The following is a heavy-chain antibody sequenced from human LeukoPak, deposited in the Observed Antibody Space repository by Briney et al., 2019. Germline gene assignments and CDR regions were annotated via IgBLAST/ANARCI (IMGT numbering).Heavy chain of an antibody. J-gene: IGHJ4*02. V-gene: IGHV3-48*03. CDR3: ASPGEGYCNGGSCYYFDY. CDR2: ISGSGSSI. CDR1: GFTFSSYE. Sequence: GGSLRLSCAASGFTFSSYEMNWVRQAPGKGLEWVSYISGSGSSIYYADSAKGRFTISRDNAKNSLYLQMDSLRAEDTAVYYRASPGEGYCNGGSCYYFDYWGQGTLVTVSS. D-gene: IGHD2-15*01.